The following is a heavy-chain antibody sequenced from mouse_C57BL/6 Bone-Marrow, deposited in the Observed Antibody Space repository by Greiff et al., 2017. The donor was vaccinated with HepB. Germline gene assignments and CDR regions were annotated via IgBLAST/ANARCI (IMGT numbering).Heavy chain of an antibody. J-gene: IGHJ1*03. Sequence: VQRVESGAELVRPGTSVKMSCKASGYTFTNYWIGWAKQRPGHGLEWIGDIYPGGGYTNYNEKFKGKATLTADKSSSTAYMQFSSLTSEDSAIYYCARFPSWYFDVWGTGTTVTVSS. CDR2: IYPGGGYT. V-gene: IGHV1-63*01. CDR3: ARFPSWYFDV. D-gene: IGHD2-10*02. CDR1: GYTFTNYW.